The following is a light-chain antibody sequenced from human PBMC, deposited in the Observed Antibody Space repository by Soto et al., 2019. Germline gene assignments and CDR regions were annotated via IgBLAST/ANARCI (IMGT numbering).Light chain of an antibody. CDR2: DNN. CDR3: ATWDSSLSAGV. V-gene: IGLV1-51*01. Sequence: QSVLTQPPSVSAAPGQKVTISCSGSSSNIGNNYVSWYQHLPGTAPKLLIYDNNKRPSGIPDRFSGSKSGTSATLGITGLQTGDEVDYYCATWDSSLSAGVFGGGTNSPS. J-gene: IGLJ2*01. CDR1: SSNIGNNY.